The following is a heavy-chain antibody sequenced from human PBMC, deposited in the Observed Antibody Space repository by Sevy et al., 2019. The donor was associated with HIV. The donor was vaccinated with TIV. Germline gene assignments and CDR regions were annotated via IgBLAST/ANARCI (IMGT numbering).Heavy chain of an antibody. CDR2: IYSDGRT. Sequence: GGSLRLSCVVSGFSVSSNYMSWVRQAPGKGLEWVSNIYSDGRTYYADSVRGRFTISRDSSKNTGYLEMKSLRAEDTAVYYCTREDIVLGEDNYYGMAVWGHGATVTVSS. J-gene: IGHJ6*02. D-gene: IGHD2-15*01. CDR1: GFSVSSNY. CDR3: TREDIVLGEDNYYGMAV. V-gene: IGHV3-53*01.